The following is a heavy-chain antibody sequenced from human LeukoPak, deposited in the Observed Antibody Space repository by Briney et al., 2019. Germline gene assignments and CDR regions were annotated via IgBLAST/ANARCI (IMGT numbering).Heavy chain of an antibody. D-gene: IGHD2-15*01. Sequence: AGGSLRLSCAASGFTFSSYGMHWVRQAPGKGLEWVAVIWYDGSNKYYADSVKGRFTISRDNSKNTLYLQMNSLRAEDTAVYYCARDREVVAAYYFDYWGQGTLVTVSS. V-gene: IGHV3-33*01. CDR2: IWYDGSNK. CDR1: GFTFSSYG. CDR3: ARDREVVAAYYFDY. J-gene: IGHJ4*02.